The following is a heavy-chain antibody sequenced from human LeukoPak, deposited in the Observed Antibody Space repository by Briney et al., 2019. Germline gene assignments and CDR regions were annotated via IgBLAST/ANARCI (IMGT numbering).Heavy chain of an antibody. Sequence: SETLSLTCTVSGDSISSSSYYWGWIRQPPGKGLEWIGSIYYSGSTYYNPSLKSRVTISVDMSKNHFSLRLRSVTAADTAMYYCARGTLYRGWSYYLDFWGQGSQVTVSS. CDR2: IYYSGST. J-gene: IGHJ4*02. CDR3: ARGTLYRGWSYYLDF. CDR1: GDSISSSSYY. V-gene: IGHV4-39*07. D-gene: IGHD6-19*01.